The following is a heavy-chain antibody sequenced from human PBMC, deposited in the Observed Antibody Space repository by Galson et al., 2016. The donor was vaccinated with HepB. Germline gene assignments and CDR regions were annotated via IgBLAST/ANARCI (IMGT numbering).Heavy chain of an antibody. Sequence: SLRLSCAASGFKFDEYAMNWVRQAPGKGLEWVSVIRWNSDHTGYVDSVRGRFTISSAIAKSSLYLQMNVMRLENTALYYCSKTKTRRESYYSFGLDVWGQGTTVTVSS. CDR3: SKTKTRRESYYSFGLDV. J-gene: IGHJ6*02. CDR2: IRWNSDHT. V-gene: IGHV3-9*01. CDR1: GFKFDEYA. D-gene: IGHD1-26*01.